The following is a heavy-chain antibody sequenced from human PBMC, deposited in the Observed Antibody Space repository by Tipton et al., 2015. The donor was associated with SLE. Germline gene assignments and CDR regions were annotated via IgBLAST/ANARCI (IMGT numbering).Heavy chain of an antibody. Sequence: TLSLTCAVYGGSFSGYYWSWIRQPPGKGLEWIGEINHSGSTNYNPPLKSRFTISVDTSKNPFSLKLSSVTAADTSVYYCARGGGDPWYYYMDVWGKGTTVTVSS. J-gene: IGHJ6*03. CDR1: GGSFSGYY. CDR3: ARGGGDPWYYYMDV. CDR2: INHSGST. V-gene: IGHV4-34*01. D-gene: IGHD3-16*01.